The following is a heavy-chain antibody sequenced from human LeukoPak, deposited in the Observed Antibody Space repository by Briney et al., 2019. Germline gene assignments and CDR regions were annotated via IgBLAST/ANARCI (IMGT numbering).Heavy chain of an antibody. CDR2: INPNSGGT. CDR3: ARDQAIGVFDY. J-gene: IGHJ4*02. D-gene: IGHD3-10*01. V-gene: IGHV1-2*02. Sequence: GASVTVSCTASVYTFTVYYIHWVRQAPGQGLEWMGWINPNSGGTKYAQKFQGRVTMTRDTSISTAYMELSGLRSDDTAMYYCARDQAIGVFDYWGQGTLVTVS. CDR1: VYTFTVYY.